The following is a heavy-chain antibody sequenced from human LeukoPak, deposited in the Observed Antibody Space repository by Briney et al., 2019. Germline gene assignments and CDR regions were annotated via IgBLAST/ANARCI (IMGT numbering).Heavy chain of an antibody. CDR2: INHSGST. CDR3: ARGGSGSPGAYFDY. Sequence: PSETLSLTCGVYGGSFSGYYWSWIRQPPGKGLEGIGEINHSGSTNYNPSLKRRVTISVDTSKKQFSLKLSSVTAADTAVYYCARGGSGSPGAYFDYWGQGTLVTVSS. J-gene: IGHJ4*02. CDR1: GGSFSGYY. V-gene: IGHV4-34*01. D-gene: IGHD3-10*01.